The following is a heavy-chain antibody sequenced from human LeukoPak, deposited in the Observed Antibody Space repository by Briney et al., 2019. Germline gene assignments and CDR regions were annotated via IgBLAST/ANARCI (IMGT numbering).Heavy chain of an antibody. Sequence: GGSLRLSCAASGFTFSSYWIHWVRQAPGKGLVWVSRIKDGGTTTDYADSVKGRFTISRDDAKNTLYLQMNSLRAEDTAVYYCTTIRPGYWGRGTLVTVSS. V-gene: IGHV3-74*01. CDR2: IKDGGTTT. D-gene: IGHD5-24*01. J-gene: IGHJ4*02. CDR3: TTIRPGY. CDR1: GFTFSSYW.